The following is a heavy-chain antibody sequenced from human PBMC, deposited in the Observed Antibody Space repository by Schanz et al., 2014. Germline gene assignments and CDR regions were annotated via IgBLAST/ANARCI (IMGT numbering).Heavy chain of an antibody. CDR3: ARVAVAGTAGNRGHYYVLDV. CDR2: IHYSRGT. CDR1: GSDIRGFH. J-gene: IGHJ6*02. D-gene: IGHD6-19*01. V-gene: IGHV4-59*13. Sequence: QVQLQESGPGQVRPSETLSLTCTVSGSDIRGFHWSWIRQSPVKGLEWIAFIHYSRGTNYNPSLKSRVTISVDTSKNHFSLTLSTVAAADAAVYYCARVAVAGTAGNRGHYYVLDVWGQGTPVTVSS.